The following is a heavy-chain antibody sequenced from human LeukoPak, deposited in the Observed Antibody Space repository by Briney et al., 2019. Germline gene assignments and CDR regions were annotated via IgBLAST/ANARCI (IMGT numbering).Heavy chain of an antibody. CDR3: AKGIIVVVTGSDY. CDR1: GFTFSSYS. J-gene: IGHJ4*02. V-gene: IGHV3-21*04. Sequence: GGSLRLSCAASGFTFSSYSMNWVRQAPGKGLEWVSSISSSSSYIYYADSVKGRFTISRDNSKNTLYLQMNSLRAEDTAVYYCAKGIIVVVTGSDYWGQGTLVTVPS. D-gene: IGHD3-22*01. CDR2: ISSSSSYI.